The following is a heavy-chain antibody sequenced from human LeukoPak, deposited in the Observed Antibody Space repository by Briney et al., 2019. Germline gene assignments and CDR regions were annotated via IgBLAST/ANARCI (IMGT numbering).Heavy chain of an antibody. CDR3: ARDSGGVGGSTVTYFDY. J-gene: IGHJ4*02. Sequence: SETLSLTCAVYGGSFSGYYWSWIRQSPGKGLEWIGEINHSGSTNYNPSLKSRVTISVDTSKNQFSLKLSSVTAADTAVYYCARDSGGVGGSTVTYFDYWGQGTLVTVSS. CDR1: GGSFSGYY. CDR2: INHSGST. D-gene: IGHD4-17*01. V-gene: IGHV4-34*01.